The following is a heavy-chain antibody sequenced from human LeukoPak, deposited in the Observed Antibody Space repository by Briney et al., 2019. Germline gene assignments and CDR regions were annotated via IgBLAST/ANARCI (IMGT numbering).Heavy chain of an antibody. CDR3: ARGKGDDKFDY. D-gene: IGHD2-21*02. CDR1: GFTFSSHD. Sequence: PGGSLRLSCAASGFTFSSHDMHWVRQATGKGLEWVSAIGTAGDTYYPGSVKGRFTISRENAKNSLYLQMNSLRAGDTAVYYCARGKGDDKFDYWGQGTLVTVSS. J-gene: IGHJ4*02. CDR2: IGTAGDT. V-gene: IGHV3-13*01.